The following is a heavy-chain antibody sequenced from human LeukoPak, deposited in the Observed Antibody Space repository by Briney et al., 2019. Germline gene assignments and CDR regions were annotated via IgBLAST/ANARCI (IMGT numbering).Heavy chain of an antibody. CDR1: KFSFSAYW. CDR3: ARVLTGTWDWFDP. D-gene: IGHD2-8*02. Sequence: GGSLRLSCAASKFSFSAYWMHWVRQAPGKGLVWVSRINSDGSRTNYADSVKGRFTISRDNAKNTLYLQMNSLRAEDTAVYYCARVLTGTWDWFDPWGQGTLVTVSS. V-gene: IGHV3-74*01. CDR2: INSDGSRT. J-gene: IGHJ5*02.